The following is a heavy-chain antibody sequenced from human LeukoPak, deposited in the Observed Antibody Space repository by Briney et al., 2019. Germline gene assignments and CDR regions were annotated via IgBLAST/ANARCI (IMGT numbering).Heavy chain of an antibody. J-gene: IGHJ4*02. V-gene: IGHV4-59*08. Sequence: ETLSLTCXVXGGSISSYYWSWIRQPPGKGLEWIGYIYYSGSTNYNPSLKSRVTISVDTSKNQFSLKLSSVTAADTAVYYCARNSYGIDYWGQGTLVTVSS. CDR3: ARNSYGIDY. D-gene: IGHD5-18*01. CDR1: GGSISSYY. CDR2: IYYSGST.